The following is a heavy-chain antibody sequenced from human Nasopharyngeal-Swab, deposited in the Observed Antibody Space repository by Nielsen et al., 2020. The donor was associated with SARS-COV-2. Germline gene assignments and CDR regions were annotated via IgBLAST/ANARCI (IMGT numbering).Heavy chain of an antibody. J-gene: IGHJ4*02. CDR2: ISYSGST. Sequence: SETLSLTCTVSGGSISSGGYYWSWIRQHPGKGLEWIGYISYSGSTYYNPSLKSRVTISVDTSKNQFSLKLSSVTAADTAVYYCARAPIVVVITAFDYWGQGTLVTVSS. CDR3: ARAPIVVVITAFDY. CDR1: GGSISSGGYY. V-gene: IGHV4-31*03. D-gene: IGHD3-22*01.